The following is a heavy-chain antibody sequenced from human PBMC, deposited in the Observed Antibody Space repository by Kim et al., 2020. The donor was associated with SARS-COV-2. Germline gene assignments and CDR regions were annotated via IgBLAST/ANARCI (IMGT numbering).Heavy chain of an antibody. V-gene: IGHV5-51*01. CDR2: IYPGDSDT. CDR3: ARRPYYDSSCYYQTNYYYGMDV. CDR1: GYSFTSYW. D-gene: IGHD3-22*01. J-gene: IGHJ6*02. Sequence: GESLKISCKGSGYSFTSYWIGWVRQMPGKGLEWMGIIYPGDSDTRYSPSFQGQVTLPADKSISTAYLQWSSLKASDTAMYYCARRPYYDSSCYYQTNYYYGMDVWGQGTTVTVSS.